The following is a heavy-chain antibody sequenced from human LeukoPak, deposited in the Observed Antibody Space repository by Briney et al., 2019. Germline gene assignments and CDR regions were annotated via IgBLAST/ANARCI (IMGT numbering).Heavy chain of an antibody. CDR2: ISGSGGST. D-gene: IGHD2-21*01. J-gene: IGHJ4*02. V-gene: IGHV3-23*01. CDR1: GFPFKSYT. Sequence: GGSLRLSCAGPGFPFKSYTMSWVRKAPGKGLEGVSGISGSGGSTYYADSARGRFTISRDNSKNTLYLQMNRLRAEDAAVYYCAKRVQSITWHAAFDYWGQGTLVTVSS. CDR3: AKRVQSITWHAAFDY.